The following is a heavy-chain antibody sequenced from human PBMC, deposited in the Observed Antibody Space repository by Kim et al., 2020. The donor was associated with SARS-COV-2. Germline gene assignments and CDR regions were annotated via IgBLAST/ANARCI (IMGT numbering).Heavy chain of an antibody. CDR2: ISSSGSTI. CDR3: ARLCSGGSCYSGFDY. Sequence: GGSLRLSCAASGFTFSSYEMNWVRQAPGKGLEWVSYISSSGSTIYYADSVKGRFTISRDNAKNSLYLQMNSLRAEDTAVYYCARLCSGGSCYSGFDYWGQGTLVTVSS. D-gene: IGHD2-15*01. J-gene: IGHJ4*02. CDR1: GFTFSSYE. V-gene: IGHV3-48*03.